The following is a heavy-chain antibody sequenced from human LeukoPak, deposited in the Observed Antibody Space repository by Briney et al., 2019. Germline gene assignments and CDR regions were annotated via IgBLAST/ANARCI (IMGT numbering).Heavy chain of an antibody. CDR3: AKPYYGGSYYFY. CDR1: GFTFSSYA. CDR2: ISGSGGST. V-gene: IGHV3-23*01. J-gene: IGHJ4*02. D-gene: IGHD1-26*01. Sequence: PGASLRLSCAASGFTFSSYAMSWVRQAPGKGLEWVSAISGSGGSTYYADSVKGRFTISRDISKNTLYLQMNSLRAEDTAVYYCAKPYYGGSYYFYWGQGTLVTVSS.